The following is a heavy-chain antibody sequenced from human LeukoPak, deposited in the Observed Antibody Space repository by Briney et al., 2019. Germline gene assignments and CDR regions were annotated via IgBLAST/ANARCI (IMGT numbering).Heavy chain of an antibody. CDR2: INPNSGGT. Sequence: ASVKVSCKASGYTFTGYYMHWVRQAPGQGLEWMGWINPNSGGTNYAQKFQGRVTMTRDTSISTAYMELSRLRSDDTAVYYCAREMNYYDSSGYYQEEGFNYWGQGTLVTVSS. CDR3: AREMNYYDSSGYYQEEGFNY. J-gene: IGHJ4*02. D-gene: IGHD3-22*01. V-gene: IGHV1-2*02. CDR1: GYTFTGYY.